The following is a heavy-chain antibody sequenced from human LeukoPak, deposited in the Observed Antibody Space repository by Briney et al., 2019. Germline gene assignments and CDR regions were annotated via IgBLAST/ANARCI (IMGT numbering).Heavy chain of an antibody. Sequence: SETLSLTCAVYGGSFSGYYWSWIRQPPGKGLEWIGEINHSGSTNYNPSLKSRVTISMDTSKNQFSLKVNSVTAADTAVYYCARIVRDLRQLSDYWGQGTLVTVSS. CDR1: GGSFSGYY. D-gene: IGHD5-18*01. J-gene: IGHJ4*02. CDR3: ARIVRDLRQLSDY. CDR2: INHSGST. V-gene: IGHV4-34*01.